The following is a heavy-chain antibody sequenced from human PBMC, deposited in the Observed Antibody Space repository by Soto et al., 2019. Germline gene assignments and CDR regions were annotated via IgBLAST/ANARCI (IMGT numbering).Heavy chain of an antibody. Sequence: QVQLVESGGGVVQPGRSLRLPCVATGFNFSNYGMQWVRQTPGKGLEWVAVIWNDGNDKSYEDSVKGRFTISRDNSKNTLYLEMSSLRAEDTAVYYCARDRDIVVVTGILMWWGQGTLVTVSS. CDR3: ARDRDIVVVTGILMW. CDR1: GFNFSNYG. V-gene: IGHV3-33*01. J-gene: IGHJ4*02. D-gene: IGHD2-21*02. CDR2: IWNDGNDK.